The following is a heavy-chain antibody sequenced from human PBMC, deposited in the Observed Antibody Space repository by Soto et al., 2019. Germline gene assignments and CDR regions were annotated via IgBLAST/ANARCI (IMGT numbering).Heavy chain of an antibody. Sequence: PXGSLTLTFVASGFMFRTYFMHWVRQAPGKGLEWVATISSDGSSESYAESVKGRFTISRDNSRNTLNLQMNSLRGDDTAIYYCAKDDRYCGGDCHMFDYWGQGTLVTVSS. V-gene: IGHV3-30*18. J-gene: IGHJ4*02. D-gene: IGHD2-21*02. CDR3: AKDDRYCGGDCHMFDY. CDR1: GFMFRTYF. CDR2: ISSDGSSE.